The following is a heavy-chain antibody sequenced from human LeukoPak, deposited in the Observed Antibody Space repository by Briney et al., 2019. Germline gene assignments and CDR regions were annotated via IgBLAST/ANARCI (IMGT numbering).Heavy chain of an antibody. CDR3: ARASGNIVVVPAAIDY. D-gene: IGHD2-2*01. CDR1: GYTFTSYG. Sequence: ASGKVSCKASGYTFTSYGISWVRQAPGQGLEWMGWISAYNGNTNYAQKLQGRVTMTTDTSTSTAYMELRSLRSDDTAVYYCARASGNIVVVPAAIDYWGQGTLVTVSS. CDR2: ISAYNGNT. V-gene: IGHV1-18*01. J-gene: IGHJ4*02.